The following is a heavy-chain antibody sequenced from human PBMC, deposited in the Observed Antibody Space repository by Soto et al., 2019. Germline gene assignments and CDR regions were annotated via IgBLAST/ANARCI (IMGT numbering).Heavy chain of an antibody. CDR1: GGSFSGYY. CDR2: ISHSGST. D-gene: IGHD3-3*01. J-gene: IGHJ6*02. V-gene: IGHV4-34*01. CDR3: ARGLTYYDFWSGYSRGYYGMDV. Sequence: PSETLSLTCAVYGGSFSGYYWSWIRQPPGKGLEWIGEISHSGSTNYNPSLKSRVTISVDTSKNQFSLKLSSVTAADTAVYYCARGLTYYDFWSGYSRGYYGMDVWGQGTTVTVSS.